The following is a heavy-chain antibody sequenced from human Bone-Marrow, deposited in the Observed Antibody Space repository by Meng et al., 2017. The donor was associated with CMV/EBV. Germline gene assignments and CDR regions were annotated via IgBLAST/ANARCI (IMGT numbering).Heavy chain of an antibody. D-gene: IGHD3-3*01. CDR1: GFTFDDYA. V-gene: IGHV3-43D*03. CDR3: AREELTYYDFWSGSYGMDV. Sequence: GESLKISCAASGFTFDDYAMHWVRQAPGKGLEWVSLISWDGGSTYYADSVKGRFTISRDNAKNSLYLQMNSLRAEDTAVYYCAREELTYYDFWSGSYGMDVWGQGTTVTVSS. J-gene: IGHJ6*02. CDR2: ISWDGGST.